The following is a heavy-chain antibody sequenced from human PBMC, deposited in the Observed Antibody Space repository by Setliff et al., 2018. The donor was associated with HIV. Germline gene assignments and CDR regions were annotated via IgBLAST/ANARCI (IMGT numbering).Heavy chain of an antibody. V-gene: IGHV3-23*01. CDR2: ISGSGGNT. D-gene: IGHD6-6*01. J-gene: IGHJ4*02. Sequence: SLRLSCAVSGFTFTNYAMSWVRQAPGKGLQWVSTISGSGGNTNYADSVKGRFTVSRDNAKNSLYLQMNSLRAEDTAVYYCARDQIAARPFDYWGQGTLVTVSS. CDR1: GFTFTNYA. CDR3: ARDQIAARPFDY.